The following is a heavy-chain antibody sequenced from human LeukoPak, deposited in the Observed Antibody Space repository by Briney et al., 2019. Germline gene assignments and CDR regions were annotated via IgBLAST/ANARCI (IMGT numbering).Heavy chain of an antibody. CDR3: ARDTSVVPMDV. J-gene: IGHJ6*02. Sequence: GRSLRLSCAASGFTFSSYGMHWVRQAPGKGLEWVAVIWYDGSNKYYADSVKGRFTISRDNSKNTLYLQMNSLRAEVTAVYYCARDTSVVPMDVWGQGTTVTVSS. D-gene: IGHD2/OR15-2a*01. CDR1: GFTFSSYG. V-gene: IGHV3-33*01. CDR2: IWYDGSNK.